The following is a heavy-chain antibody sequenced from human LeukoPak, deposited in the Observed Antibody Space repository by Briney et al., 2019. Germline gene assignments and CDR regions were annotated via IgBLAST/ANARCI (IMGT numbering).Heavy chain of an antibody. Sequence: GGSLRLSCAASGFTFSTYAMNWVRQAPGKGLEWVSAISGSATGSVTTYYTDSVKGRFTISRDNSKNTLYLQMNSLRVEDTAVYYCLRGDRRDYWGQGTLVTVSS. CDR2: ISGSATGSVTT. J-gene: IGHJ4*02. V-gene: IGHV3-23*01. CDR3: LRGDRRDY. CDR1: GFTFSTYA.